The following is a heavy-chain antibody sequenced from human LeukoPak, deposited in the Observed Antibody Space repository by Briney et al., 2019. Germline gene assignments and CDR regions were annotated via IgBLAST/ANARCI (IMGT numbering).Heavy chain of an antibody. V-gene: IGHV3-7*03. CDR3: AKPPKYYYDSSGYSSYYFDY. CDR1: AFIFSGHW. D-gene: IGHD3-22*01. CDR2: IKEDGSER. Sequence: GGSLRLSCEGSAFIFSGHWMSWVRQTPGKGLEWVASIKEDGSERQYVDSVKGRFSISRDNTKGSLFLQLNSLRAEDTAVYYCAKPPKYYYDSSGYSSYYFDYWGQGTLVTVSS. J-gene: IGHJ4*02.